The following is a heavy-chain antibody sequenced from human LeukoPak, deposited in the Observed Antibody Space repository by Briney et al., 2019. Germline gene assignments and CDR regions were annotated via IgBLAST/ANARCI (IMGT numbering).Heavy chain of an antibody. CDR1: GYTFTSYD. D-gene: IGHD2-21*02. Sequence: ASVKVSCKASGYTFTSYDINWVRQATGQGLEWMGWMNPNSGNTGYAQKFQGRVTMTRNTSISTAYMELSSLRSEDTAVYYCASSVVTAMVCFDPWGQGTLVTVSS. CDR2: MNPNSGNT. J-gene: IGHJ5*02. V-gene: IGHV1-8*01. CDR3: ASSVVTAMVCFDP.